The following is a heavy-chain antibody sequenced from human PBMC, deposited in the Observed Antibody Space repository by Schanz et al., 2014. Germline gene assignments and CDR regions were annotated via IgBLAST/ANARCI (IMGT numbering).Heavy chain of an antibody. D-gene: IGHD4-17*01. Sequence: QEQLVESGGGVVQPGRSLRLSCAVSGFTFSTYAMSWVRQAPGKGLEWVAVIWNNGVTKYYADSVRGRFTISRDRFQNTLYLRMSSLRAEDTAVYYCARPRFDYGEVDYWGQGTLVTVSA. J-gene: IGHJ4*02. CDR3: ARPRFDYGEVDY. CDR2: IWNNGVTK. CDR1: GFTFSTYA. V-gene: IGHV3-33*08.